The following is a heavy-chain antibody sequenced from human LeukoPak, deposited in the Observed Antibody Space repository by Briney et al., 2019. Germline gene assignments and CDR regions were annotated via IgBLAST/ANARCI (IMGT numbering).Heavy chain of an antibody. V-gene: IGHV4-59*01. CDR1: GGSFSGYY. D-gene: IGHD3-10*01. CDR3: ARVVVRGAFDY. Sequence: PSETLSLTCAVYGGSFSGYYWSWIRQPPGKGLEWIGYIYYSGSTNYNPSLKSRVTISVDTSKNQFSLKLSSVTAADTAVYYCARVVVRGAFDYWGQGTLVTVSS. J-gene: IGHJ4*02. CDR2: IYYSGST.